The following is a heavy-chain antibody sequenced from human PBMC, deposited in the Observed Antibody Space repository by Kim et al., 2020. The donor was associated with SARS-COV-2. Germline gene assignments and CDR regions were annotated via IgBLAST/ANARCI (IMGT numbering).Heavy chain of an antibody. CDR3: ARGQDRAKTGY. Sequence: SETLSLTCAVYGASFSNYYWSWIRQPPGQGLEWIGEIHPTGSANYNPSLQSRVTISIDSSKNHLSLKLTSVTAADTAFYFCARGQDRAKTGYWGQGALVT. CDR1: GASFSNYY. V-gene: IGHV4-34*01. J-gene: IGHJ4*02. CDR2: IHPTGSA. D-gene: IGHD5-18*01.